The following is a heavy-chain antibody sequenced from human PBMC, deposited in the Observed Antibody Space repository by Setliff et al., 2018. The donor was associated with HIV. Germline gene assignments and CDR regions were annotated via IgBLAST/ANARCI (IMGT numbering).Heavy chain of an antibody. V-gene: IGHV3-30*02. D-gene: IGHD3-16*02. CDR1: NFTFSFYG. CDR3: STITFGGVIAVDY. J-gene: IGHJ4*02. CDR2: IRHDGSTK. Sequence: PGGSLRLSCAASNFTFSFYGMHWVRQAPGKGLEWVAFIRHDGSTKNYGDSMKGRFTISRDNSKNTLYLQMSSLRAEDTAVYYCSTITFGGVIAVDYWGQGTLVTVSS.